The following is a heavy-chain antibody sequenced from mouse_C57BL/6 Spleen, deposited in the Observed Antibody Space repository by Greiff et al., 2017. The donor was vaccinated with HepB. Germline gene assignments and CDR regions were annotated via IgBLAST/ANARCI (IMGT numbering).Heavy chain of an antibody. D-gene: IGHD1-1*01. V-gene: IGHV7-1*01. CDR3: ARNYYGSSHWYFDV. Sequence: EVKLVESGGGLVQSGRSLRLSCATSGFTFSDFYMEWVRQFPGKGLEWIAASRNKANDYTTEYSASVKGRFIVSRYTSQSILYLQMNALRAEDTAIYYCARNYYGSSHWYFDVWGTGTTVTVSS. CDR1: GFTFSDFY. CDR2: SRNKANDYTT. J-gene: IGHJ1*03.